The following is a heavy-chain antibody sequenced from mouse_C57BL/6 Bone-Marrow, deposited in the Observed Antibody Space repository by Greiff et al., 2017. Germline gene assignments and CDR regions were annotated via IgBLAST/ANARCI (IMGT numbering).Heavy chain of an antibody. CDR2: IYPRSGNT. Sequence: QVQLKQSGAELARPGASVKLSCKASGYTFTSYGISWVKQRTGQGLEWIGEIYPRSGNTYYTEKFKGKATLTADKSSSTAYMELRSLTSEDSAVXFCARGGWLLRGGYYFDYWGQGTTLTVSS. CDR3: ARGGWLLRGGYYFDY. D-gene: IGHD2-3*01. V-gene: IGHV1-81*01. CDR1: GYTFTSYG. J-gene: IGHJ2*01.